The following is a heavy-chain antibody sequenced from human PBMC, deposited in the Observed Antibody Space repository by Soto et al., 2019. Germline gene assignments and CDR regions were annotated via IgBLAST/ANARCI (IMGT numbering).Heavy chain of an antibody. D-gene: IGHD3-22*01. CDR3: ARGAGLVLY. CDR2: IYYRGST. CDR1: GDSISSGGYY. J-gene: IGHJ4*02. V-gene: IGHV4-31*03. Sequence: QVQLQESGPGLVKPSQTLSLNCTVSGDSISSGGYYWSWIRQHPGKGLEWIGYIYYRGSTSYNPSLRGRVTISVDTSKNQVSLTLSSVTAADTAVYYCARGAGLVLYWGQGTLVTVSS.